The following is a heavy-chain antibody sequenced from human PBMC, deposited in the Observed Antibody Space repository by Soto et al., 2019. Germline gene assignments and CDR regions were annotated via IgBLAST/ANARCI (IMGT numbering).Heavy chain of an antibody. J-gene: IGHJ4*02. D-gene: IGHD1-26*01. CDR3: ARMRGSYDFGY. Sequence: EVQLVESGGGLVKPGGSLRLSCAASGFTFSSYSMNWVRQAPGKGLEWVSSITSSTSYIDYADSVKGRFTISRDNAKSSRYLQMNSLRAEDTAVYYCARMRGSYDFGYWGQGTLVTVSS. CDR2: ITSSTSYI. CDR1: GFTFSSYS. V-gene: IGHV3-21*01.